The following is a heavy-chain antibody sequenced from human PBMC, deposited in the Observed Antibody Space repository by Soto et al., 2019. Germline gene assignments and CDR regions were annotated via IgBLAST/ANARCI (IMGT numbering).Heavy chain of an antibody. CDR1: GFTFSSYD. CDR2: IGTAGDT. V-gene: IGHV3-13*01. CDR3: TRGTYYYGSGSANFDY. J-gene: IGHJ4*02. Sequence: EVQLVESGGGLVQPGGSLRLSCADSGFTFSSYDMHWVRQATGKGLEWVSAIGTAGDTYYPGSVKGRFTISRENAKNSLYLQMNSLRAGDTAVYYCTRGTYYYGSGSANFDYWGQGTLVTVSS. D-gene: IGHD3-10*01.